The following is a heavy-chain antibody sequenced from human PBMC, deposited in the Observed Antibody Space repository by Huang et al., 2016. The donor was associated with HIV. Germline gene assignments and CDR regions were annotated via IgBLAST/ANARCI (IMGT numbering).Heavy chain of an antibody. V-gene: IGHV4-34*01. CDR3: ARGSAADDRLLFHFDY. Sequence: QVQLQQWGAGLLKPSETLSLTCAVYGGSFSDYSWTWPRQPPGKGLQWIGASNHSGATSYTPSLKRPGTISVDTSKHQFTLKVTSVTAADTAVYYCARGSAADDRLLFHFDYWGQGTLVTVSS. CDR1: GGSFSDYS. J-gene: IGHJ4*02. D-gene: IGHD3-22*01. CDR2: SNHSGAT.